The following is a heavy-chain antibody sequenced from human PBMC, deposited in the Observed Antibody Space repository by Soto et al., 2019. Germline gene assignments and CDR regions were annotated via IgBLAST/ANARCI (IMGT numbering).Heavy chain of an antibody. D-gene: IGHD2-21*01. Sequence: QVQLVQSGAEVKKPGASVKVSCKVSGYPLTELSMHWVRQAPGKGLEWMGGFDPEDGETIYAQKFQGRVTMTEDTSTDTAYMELSSLRSEDTAVYYCATDVKGCGGDCYIDLRYWGQGTLVTVSS. CDR1: GYPLTELS. V-gene: IGHV1-24*01. CDR3: ATDVKGCGGDCYIDLRY. CDR2: FDPEDGET. J-gene: IGHJ4*02.